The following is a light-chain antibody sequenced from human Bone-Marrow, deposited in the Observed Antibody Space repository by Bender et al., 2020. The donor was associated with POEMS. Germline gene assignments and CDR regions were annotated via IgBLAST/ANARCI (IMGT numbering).Light chain of an antibody. CDR1: NLQSMS. CDR3: QVWDSDIDHYV. V-gene: IGLV3-21*02. CDR2: DDS. Sequence: SYVLTQTPSVAVAPGQTASITCGVNNLQSMSVHWYQQKPGQAPVLVVYDDSARPSGIPERFSGSNSGDTAAVTVSSDEDGDEAAFYCQVWDSDIDHYVFGTGTAVTVL. J-gene: IGLJ1*01.